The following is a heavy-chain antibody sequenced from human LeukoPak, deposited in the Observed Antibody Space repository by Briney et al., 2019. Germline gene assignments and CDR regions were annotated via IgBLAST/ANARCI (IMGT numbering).Heavy chain of an antibody. Sequence: SETLSLTCAVSGYSISSGYYWGWIRQPPGKGLEWIGSIYHSGSTYYNPSLKSRVTISVDTSKNQFSLKLSSVTAADKAVYYCARALRLSGWYPWFDPWGQGTLVTVSS. J-gene: IGHJ5*02. CDR3: ARALRLSGWYPWFDP. CDR2: IYHSGST. D-gene: IGHD6-19*01. V-gene: IGHV4-38-2*01. CDR1: GYSISSGYY.